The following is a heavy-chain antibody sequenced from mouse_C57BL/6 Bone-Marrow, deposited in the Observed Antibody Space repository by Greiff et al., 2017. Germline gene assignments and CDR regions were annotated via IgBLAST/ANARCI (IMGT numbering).Heavy chain of an antibody. V-gene: IGHV1-81*01. Sequence: VQLVESGAELARPGASVKLSCKASGYTFTSYGISWVKQRTGQGLEWIGEIYPRSGNTYYNEKFKGKATLTADKSSSTAYMELRSLTSEDSAVYFCARLGVSYDYDGGFAYWGQGTLVTVSA. CDR2: IYPRSGNT. CDR3: ARLGVSYDYDGGFAY. J-gene: IGHJ3*01. D-gene: IGHD2-4*01. CDR1: GYTFTSYG.